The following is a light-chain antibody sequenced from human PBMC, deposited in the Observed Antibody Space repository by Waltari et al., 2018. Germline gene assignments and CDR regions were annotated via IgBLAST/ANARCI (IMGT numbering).Light chain of an antibody. CDR1: SSDIGGFEY. CDR2: DVN. J-gene: IGLJ1*01. CDR3: SSYSSRDTLV. V-gene: IGLV2-14*03. Sequence: QSALTQPASVSGSPGQSTTISCSGTSSDIGGFEYVAWYQQHPDKIPRLVIYDVNDRPSGVSNRFSGSKSGNTASLTISGLQAEDEADYYCSSYSSRDTLVFGGGTKVSVL.